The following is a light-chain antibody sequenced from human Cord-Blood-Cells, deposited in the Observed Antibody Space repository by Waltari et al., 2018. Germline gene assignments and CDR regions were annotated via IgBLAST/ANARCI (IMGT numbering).Light chain of an antibody. V-gene: IGLV2-14*03. J-gene: IGLJ3*02. CDR2: DVS. Sequence: QSALTQPASVSGSPGQSITISCTGTSSDVGGYNYVSWYQQHPGKAPKLMIYDVSNRPSGVSNRFSGSKYGNTASLTISVLQAEDEADYYCSSYTSSSTWVFGGGTKLTVL. CDR1: SSDVGGYNY. CDR3: SSYTSSSTWV.